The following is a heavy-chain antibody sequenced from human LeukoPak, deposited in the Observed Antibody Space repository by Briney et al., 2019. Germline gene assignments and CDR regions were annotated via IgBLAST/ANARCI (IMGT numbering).Heavy chain of an antibody. CDR3: AKNGWALQHLDY. J-gene: IGHJ4*02. CDR2: ISGSGGST. CDR1: GFTFSSYA. Sequence: AGGSLRLSCAASGFTFSSYAMSWVRQAPGKGLEWVSAISGSGGSTYYADSVKGRFTISRDNSKNTLYLQMNSLRAEDTAVYYCAKNGWALQHLDYWGQGTLVTVSS. V-gene: IGHV3-23*01. D-gene: IGHD6-19*01.